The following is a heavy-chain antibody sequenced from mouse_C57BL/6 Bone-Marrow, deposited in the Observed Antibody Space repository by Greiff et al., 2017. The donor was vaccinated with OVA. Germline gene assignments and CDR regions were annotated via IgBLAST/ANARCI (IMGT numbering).Heavy chain of an antibody. J-gene: IGHJ4*01. D-gene: IGHD2-2*01. Sequence: EVQLVESGPVLVKPGASVKMSCKASGYTFTDYYMNWVKQSHGKSLEWIGVINPYNGGTSYNQKFKGKATLTVDKSSSTAYMELNSLTSEDSAVYYCARSKRLTLYYYAMDYWGQGTSVTVSS. V-gene: IGHV1-19*01. CDR3: ARSKRLTLYYYAMDY. CDR1: GYTFTDYY. CDR2: INPYNGGT.